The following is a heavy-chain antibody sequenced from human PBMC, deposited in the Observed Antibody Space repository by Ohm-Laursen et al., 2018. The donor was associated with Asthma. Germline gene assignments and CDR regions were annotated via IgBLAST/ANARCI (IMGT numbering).Heavy chain of an antibody. CDR2: ISYDGSNK. V-gene: IGHV3-30*04. J-gene: IGHJ6*02. CDR3: ARDPYYYDSSGYYYSYYYYYGMDV. CDR1: GFTFRSYA. Sequence: SLRLSCAASGFTFRSYAMHWVRQAPGKGLEWVAVISYDGSNKYYADSVKGRFTISRDNSKNTLYLQMNSLRAEDTAVYYCARDPYYYDSSGYYYSYYYYYGMDVWGQGTTVTVSS. D-gene: IGHD3-22*01.